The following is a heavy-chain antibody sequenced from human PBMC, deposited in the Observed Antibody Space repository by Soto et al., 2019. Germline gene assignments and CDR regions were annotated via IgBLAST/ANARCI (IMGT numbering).Heavy chain of an antibody. CDR3: AKAAGGYYDVDY. V-gene: IGHV3-30*18. Sequence: QVQLVESGGGVVQPGRSLRLSCAASGFTFSSYGMHWVRQAPGKGLEWVAVISYDGSNKYYADSVKGRFTISRDNSKNTLYLQMNSLRAEDTAVYYCAKAAGGYYDVDYWGQGTLVTVSS. J-gene: IGHJ4*02. D-gene: IGHD3-22*01. CDR2: ISYDGSNK. CDR1: GFTFSSYG.